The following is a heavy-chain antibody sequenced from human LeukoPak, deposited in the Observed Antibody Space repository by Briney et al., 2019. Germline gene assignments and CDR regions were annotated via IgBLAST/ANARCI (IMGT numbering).Heavy chain of an antibody. J-gene: IGHJ4*02. V-gene: IGHV3-23*01. D-gene: IGHD3-3*01. CDR1: GFTFSSYA. Sequence: PGGSLRLSCAASGFTFSSYAISWVRQAPGKGLEWVSAISGSGGSTYYADSVKGRFTISRDNSKNTLYLQMNSLRAEDTAVYYCANDLYYDFWSGYYWGQGTLVTVSS. CDR3: ANDLYYDFWSGYY. CDR2: ISGSGGST.